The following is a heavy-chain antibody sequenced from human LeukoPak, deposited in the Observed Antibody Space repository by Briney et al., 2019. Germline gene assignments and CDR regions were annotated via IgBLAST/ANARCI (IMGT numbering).Heavy chain of an antibody. V-gene: IGHV3-30*18. Sequence: GGSLRLSCAASGFTFSSYGMHWVRQAPGKGLEWVAVISYDGSNKYYADSVKGRFTISRDNSKNTLYLQMNSLRAEDTAVYYCAKDAVRRIYYDSSGYYSTLGYWGQGTLVTVSS. CDR1: GFTFSSYG. CDR2: ISYDGSNK. CDR3: AKDAVRRIYYDSSGYYSTLGY. D-gene: IGHD3-22*01. J-gene: IGHJ4*02.